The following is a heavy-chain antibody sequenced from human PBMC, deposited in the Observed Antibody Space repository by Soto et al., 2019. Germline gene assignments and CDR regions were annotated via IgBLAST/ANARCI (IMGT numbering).Heavy chain of an antibody. CDR3: AKDALPYTGVCDWFDT. D-gene: IGHD3-16*01. V-gene: IGHV3-23*01. Sequence: EAQLLESGGGLVQPGGSLRLSCAASGFTFKNYAMTWVRQAPGKGLEWGSAIHGSGGGTYYADSVKGRFTGSRDDCKETLYPKMSSRRVDDTAVYFCAKDALPYTGVCDWFDTWGQGTLVTVSS. CDR1: GFTFKNYA. CDR2: IHGSGGGT. J-gene: IGHJ5*02.